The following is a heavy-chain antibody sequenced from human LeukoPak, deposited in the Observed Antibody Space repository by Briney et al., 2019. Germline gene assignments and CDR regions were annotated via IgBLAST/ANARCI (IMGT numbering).Heavy chain of an antibody. CDR3: ARGFGAATGEGFDC. J-gene: IGHJ4*02. CDR1: GYTFTGYY. D-gene: IGHD1-26*01. Sequence: ASVKVSCKASGYTFTGYYMHWVRQAPGQGLEWMGWINPNSGGTNYAQKFQGRVTMTRDTSISTAYMELSRLRSDDTAVYYCARGFGAATGEGFDCWGQGTLVTVSS. CDR2: INPNSGGT. V-gene: IGHV1-2*02.